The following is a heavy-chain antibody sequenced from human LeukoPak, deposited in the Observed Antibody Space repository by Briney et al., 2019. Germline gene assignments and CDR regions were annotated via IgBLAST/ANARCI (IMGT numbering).Heavy chain of an antibody. Sequence: GGSLRLSCAASGFNLNSYMLNWVRQAPGKGLEWVSSISSTGSYIYYADSVKGRFTIPRDNPGNVVYLQMDSLRAEDTAVYYCTRVAQSGPTGWFDPWGQGTLVTVSS. V-gene: IGHV3-21*01. J-gene: IGHJ5*02. CDR1: GFNLNSYM. CDR3: TRVAQSGPTGWFDP. D-gene: IGHD1-1*01. CDR2: ISSTGSYI.